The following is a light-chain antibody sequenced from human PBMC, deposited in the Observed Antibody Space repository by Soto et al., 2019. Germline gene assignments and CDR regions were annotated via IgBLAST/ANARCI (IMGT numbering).Light chain of an antibody. Sequence: DIQMTQSPSTLSPSVGDSVTITCRASQSISSWLAWYQQEPGKAPKLLIYDASSLESGVPSRFSGSGSGTEFTLTICSLQPDDFATYYCQQYNSYSGTFGQGTKVDIK. CDR2: DAS. J-gene: IGKJ1*01. CDR1: QSISSW. CDR3: QQYNSYSGT. V-gene: IGKV1-5*01.